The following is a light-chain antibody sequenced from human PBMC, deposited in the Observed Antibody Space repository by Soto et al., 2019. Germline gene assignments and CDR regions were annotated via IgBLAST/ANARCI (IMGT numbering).Light chain of an antibody. CDR3: CSYGGSLYV. Sequence: HSELTQPLSLHGSPLHARPISCTETSIDVGGYNYVSWYQQYPGKAHKLMIYDVTKRPSGVPDRFSGSKSGNTASLTISGLQAEDEADYYCCSYGGSLYVFGTGTKVTVL. V-gene: IGLV2-11*01. CDR2: DVT. J-gene: IGLJ1*01. CDR1: SIDVGGYNY.